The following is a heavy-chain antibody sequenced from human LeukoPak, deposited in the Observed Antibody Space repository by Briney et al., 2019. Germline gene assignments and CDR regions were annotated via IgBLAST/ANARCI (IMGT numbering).Heavy chain of an antibody. J-gene: IGHJ4*02. Sequence: ASVKVSCKASGGTFSSYAISWVRQAPGQGLEWMGGIIPIFGTANYAQKFQGRVTITADESTSTAYMELSSLRSEDTAVYYCARSLGYCSSTSCEFDYWGQGTLVTVSS. V-gene: IGHV1-69*01. CDR3: ARSLGYCSSTSCEFDY. CDR2: IIPIFGTA. CDR1: GGTFSSYA. D-gene: IGHD2-2*01.